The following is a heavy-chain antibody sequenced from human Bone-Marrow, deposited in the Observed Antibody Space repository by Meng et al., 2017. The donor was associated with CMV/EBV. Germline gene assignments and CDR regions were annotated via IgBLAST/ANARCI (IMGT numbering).Heavy chain of an antibody. CDR1: GFTFSSYG. CDR2: IRYDGSNK. J-gene: IGHJ6*02. V-gene: IGHV3-30*02. CDR3: ARDHSSREVGLLLGYYYYGMDV. Sequence: GSLRLSCAASGFTFSSYGMHWVRQAPGKGLEWVAFIRYDGSNKYYADSVKGRFTISRDNAKNSLYLQMNSLRAEDTAVYYCARDHSSREVGLLLGYYYYGMDVWGQGTTVTVSS. D-gene: IGHD6-13*01.